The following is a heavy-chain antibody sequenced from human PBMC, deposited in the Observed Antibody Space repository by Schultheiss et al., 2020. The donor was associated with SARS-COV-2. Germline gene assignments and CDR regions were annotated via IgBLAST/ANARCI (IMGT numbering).Heavy chain of an antibody. CDR2: IYYSGST. CDR3: VREGNRYCSSTSCYTVNRHYYYYYMDV. Sequence: SETLSLTCTVSGGSISSYYWSWIRQPPGKGLEWIGSIYYSGSTYYNPSLKSRVTISVDTSKNQFSLKLSSVTAADTAIYYCVREGNRYCSSTSCYTVNRHYYYYYMDVWGKGTTVTVSS. V-gene: IGHV4-59*12. CDR1: GGSISSYY. D-gene: IGHD2-2*02. J-gene: IGHJ6*03.